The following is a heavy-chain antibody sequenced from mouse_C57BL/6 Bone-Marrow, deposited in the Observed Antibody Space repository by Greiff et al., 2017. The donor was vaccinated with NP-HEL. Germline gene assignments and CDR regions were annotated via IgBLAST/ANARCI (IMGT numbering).Heavy chain of an antibody. Sequence: EVKVIESGGDLVKPGGSLKLSCAASGFTFSSYGMSWVRQTPDKRLEWVATISSGGSYTYYPDSVKGRFTISRDNAKNTLYLQMSSLKSEDTAMYYCARHGGLLGGMDYWGQGTSVTVSS. CDR3: ARHGGLLGGMDY. CDR1: GFTFSSYG. D-gene: IGHD2-3*01. V-gene: IGHV5-6*01. CDR2: ISSGGSYT. J-gene: IGHJ4*01.